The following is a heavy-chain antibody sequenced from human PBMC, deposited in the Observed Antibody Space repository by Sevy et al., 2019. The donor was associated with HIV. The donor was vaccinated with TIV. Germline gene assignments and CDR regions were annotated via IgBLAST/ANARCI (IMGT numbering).Heavy chain of an antibody. CDR1: EGTFSRFG. CDR2: IIPILGTA. V-gene: IGHV1-69*13. D-gene: IGHD4-17*01. J-gene: IGHJ3*02. CDR3: ARSFDSYGAFDI. Sequence: ASVKVSCKASEGTFSRFGFSWVRQAPGQGLEWMGGIIPILGTANYAQKFQGRVTITADESTITAYMELSSLRSEDTAVYYCARSFDSYGAFDIWGQGTMVTVSS.